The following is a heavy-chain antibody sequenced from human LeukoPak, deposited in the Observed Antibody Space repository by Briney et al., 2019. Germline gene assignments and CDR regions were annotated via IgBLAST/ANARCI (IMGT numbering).Heavy chain of an antibody. CDR3: ARGRFGEWDNWFDP. V-gene: IGHV1-2*02. CDR2: INPNSGAT. D-gene: IGHD3-10*01. J-gene: IGHJ5*02. Sequence: ASVKVSCKASGYTFTGYYIHWVRQAPGQGLEWMAWINPNSGATNCAQKFQGRVSMTRDTSISTAYMALSRLTSDDTAVYFCARGRFGEWDNWFDPWGQGTLVTVSS. CDR1: GYTFTGYY.